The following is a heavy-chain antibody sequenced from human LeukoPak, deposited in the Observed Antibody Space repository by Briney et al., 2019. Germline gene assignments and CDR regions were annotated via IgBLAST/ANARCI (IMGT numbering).Heavy chain of an antibody. Sequence: GGSLRLSCAASGFTFSSYAMSWVRQAPGKGLEWVSAIIGSGGSTYYADSVKGRFTISRDNSKNTLYLQMNSLRAEDTAVYYCAKGPRRTAMALYFDYWGQGTLVTVSS. V-gene: IGHV3-23*01. CDR1: GFTFSSYA. J-gene: IGHJ4*02. CDR2: IIGSGGST. D-gene: IGHD5-18*01. CDR3: AKGPRRTAMALYFDY.